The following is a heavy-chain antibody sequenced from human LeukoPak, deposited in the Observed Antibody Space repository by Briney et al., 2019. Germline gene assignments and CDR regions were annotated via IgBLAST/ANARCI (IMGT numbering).Heavy chain of an antibody. J-gene: IGHJ6*02. CDR3: ARVRRGYCSSTSCYYYYYYGMDV. Sequence: ASVKVSCKASGYTFTSYDISWVRQATGQGLEWMGWMNPNSGNTGYAQKFQGRVTMTRNTSISTAYMELSSLRSEDTAVYYCARVRRGYCSSTSCYYYYYYGMDVWGQGTTVTVSS. D-gene: IGHD2-2*01. CDR2: MNPNSGNT. CDR1: GYTFTSYD. V-gene: IGHV1-8*01.